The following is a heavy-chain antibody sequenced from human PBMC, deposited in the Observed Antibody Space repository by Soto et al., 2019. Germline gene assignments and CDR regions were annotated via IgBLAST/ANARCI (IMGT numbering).Heavy chain of an antibody. CDR3: AKDLIYGYNSGRPFDS. CDR2: IGSRGDST. Sequence: EVQLLESGGGLVQPGGSLRLSWAASGFTFSSFAMSWVRQAPGKGLEWVSAIGSRGDSTYYADSVKGRFTISRDNSKNTLYLQMNILRAEDTAVYYCAKDLIYGYNSGRPFDSWGQGTLVTVSS. V-gene: IGHV3-23*01. CDR1: GFTFSSFA. J-gene: IGHJ4*02. D-gene: IGHD6-19*01.